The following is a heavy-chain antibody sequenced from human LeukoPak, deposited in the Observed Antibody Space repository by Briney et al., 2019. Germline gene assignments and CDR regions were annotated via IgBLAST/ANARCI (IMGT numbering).Heavy chain of an antibody. CDR2: ITPSGVGT. Sequence: PGGSLRLSCAASRFTFNTNAMSWVRQAPGKGLEWVSSITPSGVGTYYADSVKGRFTISRDNSKNTLYLQMDSLRVDDTAIYYCAEGADCGGDCFPSPFDYWGQGTQVTVSS. V-gene: IGHV3-23*01. CDR1: RFTFNTNA. J-gene: IGHJ4*02. CDR3: AEGADCGGDCFPSPFDY. D-gene: IGHD2-21*02.